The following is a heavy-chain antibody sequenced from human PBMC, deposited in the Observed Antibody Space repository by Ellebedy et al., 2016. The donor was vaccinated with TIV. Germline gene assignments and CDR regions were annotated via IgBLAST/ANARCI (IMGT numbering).Heavy chain of an antibody. Sequence: GGSLRLXXTASGFNFSSYSMNWVRQAPGKGLEWVLYISAHSNNIFYADSVKGRFSVSRDNAKNSLFLQMNNLRADDTAVYYCAGRGTYSPYWGQGALVTVSS. CDR1: GFNFSSYS. J-gene: IGHJ4*02. CDR3: AGRGTYSPY. D-gene: IGHD1-26*01. CDR2: ISAHSNNI. V-gene: IGHV3-48*04.